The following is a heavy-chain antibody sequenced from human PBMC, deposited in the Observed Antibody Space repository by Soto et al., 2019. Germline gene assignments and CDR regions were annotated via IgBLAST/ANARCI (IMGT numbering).Heavy chain of an antibody. V-gene: IGHV1-69*01. D-gene: IGHD3-10*01. CDR2: IIPIFGTA. Sequence: QVQLVQSGAEVKKPGSSVKVSCKASGGTFSSYAISWVRQAPGQGLEWMGGIIPIFGTANYAQKLQGRVTIPADESTSTAYMELSSLRSEDTAVYYCARVGSAYYYGSGSYSPFDYWGQGTLVTVSS. CDR1: GGTFSSYA. J-gene: IGHJ4*02. CDR3: ARVGSAYYYGSGSYSPFDY.